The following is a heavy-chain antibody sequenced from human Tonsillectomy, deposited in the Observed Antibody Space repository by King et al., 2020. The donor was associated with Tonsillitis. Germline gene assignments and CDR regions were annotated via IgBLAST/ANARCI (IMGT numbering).Heavy chain of an antibody. J-gene: IGHJ4*02. D-gene: IGHD3-22*01. V-gene: IGHV1-46*01. Sequence: QLVQSGAEVKKPGASVKVSCKPSGYTFTSYLIHWVRQAPGQGLEWMGIINPSGGSTTYAQKFQGRVTMTRDTSTSTVYMELSSLRSEDTAVYYCARDNYYDSSGYYFVSPGGVFDYWGQGTLVTVSS. CDR3: ARDNYYDSSGYYFVSPGGVFDY. CDR1: GYTFTSYL. CDR2: INPSGGST.